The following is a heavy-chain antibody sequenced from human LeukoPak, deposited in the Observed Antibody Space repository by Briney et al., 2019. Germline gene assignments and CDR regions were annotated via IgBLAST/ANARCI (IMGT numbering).Heavy chain of an antibody. CDR1: GFTVSSNY. J-gene: IGHJ4*02. D-gene: IGHD1-1*01. V-gene: IGHV3-7*01. CDR3: AKLLGTSTTYDS. CDR2: INPDGSQK. Sequence: PGGSLRLSCAASGFTVSSNYMSWVRQAPGKGLEWVASINPDGSQKLYVDSVKGRLTISRDNTKSSLYLQMNSLGAEDTAMYYCAKLLGTSTTYDSWGQGARVTVSS.